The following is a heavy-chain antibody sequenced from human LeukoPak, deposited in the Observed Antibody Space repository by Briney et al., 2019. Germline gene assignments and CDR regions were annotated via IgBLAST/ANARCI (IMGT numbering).Heavy chain of an antibody. Sequence: ASVKVSCKASEYTFTNYDINWVRQATGQGLEWMGWINPNSGNTGYTQKFQGRVTMTRSTSLSTAYMELTSLKSEDTAVYYCARSLGTYWGKDFLNWFDPWGQGTLVTVSS. J-gene: IGHJ5*02. CDR1: EYTFTNYD. CDR3: ARSLGTYWGKDFLNWFDP. CDR2: INPNSGNT. V-gene: IGHV1-8*01. D-gene: IGHD3-16*01.